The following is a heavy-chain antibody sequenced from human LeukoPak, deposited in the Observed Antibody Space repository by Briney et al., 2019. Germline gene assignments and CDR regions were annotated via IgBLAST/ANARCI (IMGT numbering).Heavy chain of an antibody. J-gene: IGHJ6*04. CDR3: AKDRGFHYGSGGSSYYGMDV. V-gene: IGHV3-30*18. Sequence: GGSLRLSCVASQFTFSNYGMHWVRQAPGKGRDWVAVISHYGSDKQYADSVKGRFTISRDNSKNTVYLEMSRPRLEDTAVFYCAKDRGFHYGSGGSSYYGMDVWGKGTMVTVSS. CDR1: QFTFSNYG. CDR2: ISHYGSDK. D-gene: IGHD3-10*01.